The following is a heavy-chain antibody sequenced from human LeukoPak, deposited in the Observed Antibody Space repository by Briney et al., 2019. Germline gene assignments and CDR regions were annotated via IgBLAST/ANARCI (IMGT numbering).Heavy chain of an antibody. CDR1: GFTFSSYE. CDR3: ARDRFYGSGSYAHFDY. CDR2: ISSSNTI. V-gene: IGHV3-48*03. Sequence: GGSLRLSCAASGFTFSSYEMNWVRQAPGKGLEWVSYISSSNTIYYADSVKGRFTISRDNAKNSLYLQMNSLRVEDTAVYYCARDRFYGSGSYAHFDYWGQGTLVTVSS. D-gene: IGHD3-10*01. J-gene: IGHJ4*02.